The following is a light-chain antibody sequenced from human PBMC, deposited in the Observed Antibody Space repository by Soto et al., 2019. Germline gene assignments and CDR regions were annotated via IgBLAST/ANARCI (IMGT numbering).Light chain of an antibody. CDR1: QSISNF. CDR2: AAS. V-gene: IGKV1-39*01. Sequence: DIQGTQSPSSLSASLGDRVTITCRASQSISNFLNWVQHKPGNAPKVLISAASTLQSGVPPRFSGSESGTDFTLTISSLQPEDSASYYCQQYYNSVLTFGGGTKVDIK. CDR3: QQYYNSVLT. J-gene: IGKJ4*01.